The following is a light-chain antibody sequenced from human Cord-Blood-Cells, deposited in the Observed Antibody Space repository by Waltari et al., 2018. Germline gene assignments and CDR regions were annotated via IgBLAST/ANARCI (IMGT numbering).Light chain of an antibody. CDR2: HAS. Sequence: DIQMPQSPSSLSASVGDRVTITCQASQDISNYLNLYQQKPGKAPKLLIYHASNLETGVPSRFSGSGSGTDFTFTISSLQPEDIATYYCQQYDNLPLTFGGGTKVEIK. CDR3: QQYDNLPLT. CDR1: QDISNY. V-gene: IGKV1-33*01. J-gene: IGKJ4*01.